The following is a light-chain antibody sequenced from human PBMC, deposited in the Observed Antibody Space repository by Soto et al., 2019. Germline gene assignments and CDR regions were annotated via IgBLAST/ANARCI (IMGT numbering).Light chain of an antibody. Sequence: QSVLTQPPAASGTPGQRVTISCSGSNSNVGSNTVHWYQHLPGTAPKLLIFRNNQRPSGVPDRFSDSKSGTSASLAISGLRSEDEADYYCAAWDDSLSVYVFGTGTKVTVL. CDR1: NSNVGSNT. CDR3: AAWDDSLSVYV. CDR2: RNN. J-gene: IGLJ1*01. V-gene: IGLV1-47*01.